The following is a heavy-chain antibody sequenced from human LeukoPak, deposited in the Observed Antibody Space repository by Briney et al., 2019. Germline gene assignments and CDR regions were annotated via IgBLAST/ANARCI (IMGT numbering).Heavy chain of an antibody. CDR3: AKDSNGWYQRGSNYFDY. CDR1: GFTFNTYW. Sequence: GGSLRLSCVASGFTFNTYWMHWVRQAPGKGLVWVSRSNSDGITTSYADSVKGRFTISRDNAKNTLYLQMNSLRAEDTAEYYCAKDSNGWYQRGSNYFDYWGQGTLVTVSS. J-gene: IGHJ4*02. V-gene: IGHV3-74*01. D-gene: IGHD6-19*01. CDR2: SNSDGITT.